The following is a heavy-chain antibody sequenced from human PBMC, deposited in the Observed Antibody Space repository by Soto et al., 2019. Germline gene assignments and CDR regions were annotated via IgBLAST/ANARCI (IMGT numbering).Heavy chain of an antibody. D-gene: IGHD6-19*01. J-gene: IGHJ4*02. CDR1: GFTFSDYY. CDR2: ISSSGSTI. Sequence: QVQLVESGGGLVKPGGSLRLSCSSAGFTFSDYYMSWIRQAPGKGLEWVSYISSSGSTIYYADSVKGRFTISRDNAKNSLYLQMNSLRAEDTAVYYCARCDSSGWPYYFDYWGQGTLVTVSS. CDR3: ARCDSSGWPYYFDY. V-gene: IGHV3-11*01.